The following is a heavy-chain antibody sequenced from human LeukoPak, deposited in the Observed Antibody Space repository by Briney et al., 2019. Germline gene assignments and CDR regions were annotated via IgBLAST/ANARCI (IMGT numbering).Heavy chain of an antibody. CDR1: GGSISSSSCY. V-gene: IGHV4-39*07. CDR2: IYYSGST. D-gene: IGHD1-14*01. Sequence: SETLSLTCTVSGGSISSSSCYWGWIRQPPGKGLEWIGSIYYSGSTYYNPSLKSRVTISVDTSKNQFSLKLSSVTAADTAVYYCARDSTPGDLVDYWGQGTLVTVSS. J-gene: IGHJ4*02. CDR3: ARDSTPGDLVDY.